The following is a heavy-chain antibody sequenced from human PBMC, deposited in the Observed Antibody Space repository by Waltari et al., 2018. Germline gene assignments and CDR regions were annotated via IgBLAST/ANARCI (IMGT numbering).Heavy chain of an antibody. Sequence: QITLTESGPTLVKPTQTLTLTCTFSGFPLRTRGLGVGWIRQPPGKALEWLAIIYWNDDKWYSPSLKSRLTITKDTSKNQVVLTMTNMDPVDTATYYCAHTGDLYYWGQGTLVTVSS. CDR1: GFPLRTRGLG. CDR2: IYWNDDK. CDR3: AHTGDLYY. D-gene: IGHD7-27*01. J-gene: IGHJ4*02. V-gene: IGHV2-5*01.